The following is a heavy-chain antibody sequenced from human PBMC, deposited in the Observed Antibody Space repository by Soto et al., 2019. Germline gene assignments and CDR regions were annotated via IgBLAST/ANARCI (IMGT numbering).Heavy chain of an antibody. CDR1: CGSISSYY. CDR3: ARGLVVTYYFDY. D-gene: IGHD3-22*01. J-gene: IGHJ4*02. CDR2: IFYSGST. V-gene: IGHV4-59*01. Sequence: PSETLSRTRAGSCGSISSYYWSWIRQPPGKGLEWIGYIFYSGSTNYNPSLKSRVTISVDTSKNQFSLKMSSVTAADTAVYYCARGLVVTYYFDYWGQGTLVTVSS.